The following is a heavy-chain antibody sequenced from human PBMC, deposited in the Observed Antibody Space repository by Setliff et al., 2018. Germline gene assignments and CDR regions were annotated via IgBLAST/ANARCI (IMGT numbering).Heavy chain of an antibody. V-gene: IGHV1-18*04. D-gene: IGHD1-26*01. CDR3: ARDSHQWDSLYFDS. J-gene: IGHJ4*02. Sequence: ASVKVSCKTSGFRFTSFGFSWVRQAPGRGLEWMGWNSAYAQKFQGRVTMTTDTPTSTAYMELRSLRSDDTAVYYCARDSHQWDSLYFDSWGQGTLVTVSS. CDR2: NSA. CDR1: GFRFTSFG.